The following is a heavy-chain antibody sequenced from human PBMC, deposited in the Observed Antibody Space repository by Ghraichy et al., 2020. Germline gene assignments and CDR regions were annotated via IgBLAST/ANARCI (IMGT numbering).Heavy chain of an antibody. CDR2: ISSSSSYI. J-gene: IGHJ4*02. V-gene: IGHV3-21*01. D-gene: IGHD5-18*01. Sequence: GGSLRLSCAASGFTFSSYSMNWVRQAPGKGLEWVSSISSSSSYIYYADSVKGRFTISRDNAKNSLYLQMNSLRAEDTAVYYCARTPTAMVTWGGTGPFDYWGQGTLVTVSS. CDR1: GFTFSSYS. CDR3: ARTPTAMVTWGGTGPFDY.